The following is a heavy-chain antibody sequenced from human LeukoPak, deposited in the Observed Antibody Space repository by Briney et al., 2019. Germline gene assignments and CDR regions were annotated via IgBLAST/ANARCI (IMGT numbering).Heavy chain of an antibody. D-gene: IGHD5-12*01. J-gene: IGHJ5*02. V-gene: IGHV4-59*08. CDR1: GGSISGYY. Sequence: PSETLSLTCTVAGGSISGYYWSWIRQPPGQGLEWIGHIYYIRSTNYNPSLKSRVTISVDTSKNQFSLKLTSVTAADSAVYYCARRAWRYSGYEVFDHWGQGTLVTVSS. CDR3: ARRAWRYSGYEVFDH. CDR2: IYYIRST.